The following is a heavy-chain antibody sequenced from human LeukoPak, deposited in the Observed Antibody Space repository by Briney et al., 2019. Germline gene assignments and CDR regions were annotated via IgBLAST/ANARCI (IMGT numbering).Heavy chain of an antibody. J-gene: IGHJ4*02. V-gene: IGHV3-30*02. CDR1: GFTFSSYG. CDR3: AENYGSGSYYPAH. CDR2: IRYDGSNK. D-gene: IGHD3-10*01. Sequence: GGSLRLSCAASGFTFSSYGMHWVRQAPGKGLEWVAFIRYDGSNKYYADSVKGRFTISRDNSKNTLYLQMNSLRAEDTAVYYCAENYGSGSYYPAHWGQGTLVTVSS.